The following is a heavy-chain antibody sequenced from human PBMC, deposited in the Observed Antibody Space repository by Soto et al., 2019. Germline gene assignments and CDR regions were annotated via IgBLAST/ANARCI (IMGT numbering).Heavy chain of an antibody. Sequence: GGSLRLSCAASGFTFSSYAMSWVRQAPGKGLEWVSAISGSGGSTYYADSVKGRFTISRDNSKNTLYLQMNSLRAEDTAVYYCAKGGRAGTSPGYFDYWGQGTLVTVSS. D-gene: IGHD1-1*01. CDR1: GFTFSSYA. V-gene: IGHV3-23*01. CDR2: ISGSGGST. J-gene: IGHJ4*02. CDR3: AKGGRAGTSPGYFDY.